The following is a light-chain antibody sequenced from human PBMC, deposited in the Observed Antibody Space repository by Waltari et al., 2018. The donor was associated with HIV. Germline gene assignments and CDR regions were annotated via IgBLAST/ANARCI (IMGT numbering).Light chain of an antibody. V-gene: IGLV1-47*01. Sequence: QSVLTPPPSASGAPGPKFTISCSGSRSNIGSNYVYWYQQLPGAAPKLLIYRNNQRPAGVPDRFSGSKSGTSASLAVSGLRSEDEGHYYCATWDDSLSGRVFGGGTKLTVL. CDR3: ATWDDSLSGRV. CDR1: RSNIGSNY. J-gene: IGLJ3*02. CDR2: RNN.